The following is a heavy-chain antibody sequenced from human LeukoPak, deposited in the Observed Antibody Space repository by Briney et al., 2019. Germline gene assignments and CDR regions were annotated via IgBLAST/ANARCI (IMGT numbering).Heavy chain of an antibody. Sequence: SETLTLTCTVSGGSISRYYWSWIRHPPGKGLEWIGYIYYSGRTNYNPSPKSRVTISIDTSKNQFPLNLSSVTAADTVVYYCARGHDVWSGYYPGFDPWGQGTLVTVSS. CDR1: GGSISRYY. CDR2: IYYSGRT. D-gene: IGHD3-3*01. CDR3: ARGHDVWSGYYPGFDP. V-gene: IGHV4-59*01. J-gene: IGHJ5*02.